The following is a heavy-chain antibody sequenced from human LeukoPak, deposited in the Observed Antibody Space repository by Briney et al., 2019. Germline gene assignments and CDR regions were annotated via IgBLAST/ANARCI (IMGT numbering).Heavy chain of an antibody. CDR2: ISYDGSNK. CDR3: AKDFSGWYYFDY. CDR1: GFTFSSYG. V-gene: IGHV3-30*18. J-gene: IGHJ4*02. Sequence: PGGSLRLSCAASGFTFSSYGMHWVRQAPGKGLEWVAVISYDGSNKYYADSVKGRFTISRDNSKNTLYLQMNSLRAEDTAVYYCAKDFSGWYYFDYWGQGTLVTVSS. D-gene: IGHD6-19*01.